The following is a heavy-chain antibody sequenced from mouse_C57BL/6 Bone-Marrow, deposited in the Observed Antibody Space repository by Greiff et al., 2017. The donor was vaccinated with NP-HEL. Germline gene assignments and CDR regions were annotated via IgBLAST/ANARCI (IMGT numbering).Heavy chain of an antibody. D-gene: IGHD2-13*01. CDR1: GYTFTSYT. V-gene: IGHV1-4*01. J-gene: IGHJ3*01. CDR3: ARQRGEGWFAY. Sequence: QVHVKQSGAELARPGASVKMSCKASGYTFTSYTMHWVKQRPGQGLEWIGYINPSSGYTKYNQKFKDKATLTADKSSSTAYMQLSSLTSEDSAVYYCARQRGEGWFAYWGQGTLVTGSA. CDR2: INPSSGYT.